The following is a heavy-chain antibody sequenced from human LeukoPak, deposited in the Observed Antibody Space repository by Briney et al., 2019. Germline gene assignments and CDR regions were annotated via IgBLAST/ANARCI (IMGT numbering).Heavy chain of an antibody. D-gene: IGHD1-26*01. J-gene: IGHJ4*02. CDR3: ARDLHGIGGATMPDY. V-gene: IGHV1-69*13. Sequence: ASVKVSCKASGGTFSSYAISWVRQAPGQGLEWMGGIIPIFGTANYAQKFQGRVTITADESTSTAYMELSSLRSEDTAVYYCARDLHGIGGATMPDYWGQGTLVTVSS. CDR2: IIPIFGTA. CDR1: GGTFSSYA.